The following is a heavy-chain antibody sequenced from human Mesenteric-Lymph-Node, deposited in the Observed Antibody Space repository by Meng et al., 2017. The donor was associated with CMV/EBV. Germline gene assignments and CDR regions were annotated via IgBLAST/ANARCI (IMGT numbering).Heavy chain of an antibody. J-gene: IGHJ4*02. V-gene: IGHV3-23*01. Sequence: GGSLRLSCAASGFTFSSYAMSWVRQAPGKGLEWVSGINWSGGSTYYADSVKGRFTISRDNSRNTLSLHMNGLRAADTAVYFYVGESSGNYLNYFDYWGQGTLVTVSS. D-gene: IGHD3-10*01. CDR1: GFTFSSYA. CDR2: INWSGGST. CDR3: VGESSGNYLNYFDY.